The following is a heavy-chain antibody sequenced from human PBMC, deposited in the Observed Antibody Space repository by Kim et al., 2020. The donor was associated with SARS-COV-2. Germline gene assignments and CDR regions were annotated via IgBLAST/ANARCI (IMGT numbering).Heavy chain of an antibody. CDR2: ISNTGSTI. CDR3: ARVVRGYSSGSDY. J-gene: IGHJ4*02. Sequence: GGSLRLSCAASGFSFSSYNMAWVRQAPGKGLEWVSDISNTGSTIYYADSVKGRFTISRDNAKNSLYLQMNSPRDEDTAVYYCARVVRGYSSGSDYWGQGTLVTVSS. V-gene: IGHV3-48*02. D-gene: IGHD5-18*01. CDR1: GFSFSSYN.